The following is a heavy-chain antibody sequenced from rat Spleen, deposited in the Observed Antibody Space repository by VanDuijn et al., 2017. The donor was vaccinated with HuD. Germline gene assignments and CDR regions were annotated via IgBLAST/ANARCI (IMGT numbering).Heavy chain of an antibody. Sequence: QVQLKESGPGLVQPSETLSLTCTVSGFSLTSYGVSWVRQAPGKGLEWMGIIWGDGSTNYNSALKSRLSISRDTSKSQVFLTMNSLQTDDTAVYYCITGWFAYWGQGTLVTVSS. CDR1: GFSLTSYG. V-gene: IGHV2-77*01. CDR2: IWGDGST. CDR3: ITGWFAY. D-gene: IGHD5-1*01. J-gene: IGHJ3*01.